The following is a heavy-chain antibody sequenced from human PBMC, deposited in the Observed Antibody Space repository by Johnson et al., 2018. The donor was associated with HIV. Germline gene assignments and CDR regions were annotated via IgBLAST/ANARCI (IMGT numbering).Heavy chain of an antibody. CDR2: IRYDGSNK. CDR3: ARGGYSSSWSDPDAFDI. D-gene: IGHD6-13*01. CDR1: GFTFSRYP. Sequence: QVQLVESGGGVVQPGRSLRLSCAASGFTFSRYPMHWIRQAPGEGLEWVAFIRYDGSNKYYADSVKGRFTISRDNSKNTLYLQMNSLRDEDTAVYYCARGGYSSSWSDPDAFDIWGQGTMVTVSS. V-gene: IGHV3-30*02. J-gene: IGHJ3*02.